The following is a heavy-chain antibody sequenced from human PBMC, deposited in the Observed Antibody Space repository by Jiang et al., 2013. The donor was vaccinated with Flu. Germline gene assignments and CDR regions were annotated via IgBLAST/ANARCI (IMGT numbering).Heavy chain of an antibody. J-gene: IGHJ4*02. CDR3: AREVGGVIAIFDY. CDR2: IYTSGST. D-gene: IGHD3-16*02. CDR1: GGSISSGSYY. V-gene: IGHV4-61*02. Sequence: GSGLVKPSQTLSLTCTVSGGSISSGSYYWSWIRQPAGKGLEWIGRIYTSGSTNYNPSLKSRVTISVDTSKNQFSLKLSSVTAADTAVYYCAREVGGVIAIFDYWGQGTLVTVSS.